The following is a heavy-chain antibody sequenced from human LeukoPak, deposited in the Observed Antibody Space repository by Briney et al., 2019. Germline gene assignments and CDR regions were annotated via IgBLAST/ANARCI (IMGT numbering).Heavy chain of an antibody. V-gene: IGHV1-69*13. D-gene: IGHD4-23*01. J-gene: IGHJ3*02. CDR3: ARDGLDDYGGNSGRDGAFDI. Sequence: SVKVSCKASGGTFSSYAISWVRQAPGQGLEWMGGIIPIFGTANYAQKFQGRVTITADESTSTAYMELSSLRSEDTAVYYCARDGLDDYGGNSGRDGAFDIWGQGTMVTVSS. CDR1: GGTFSSYA. CDR2: IIPIFGTA.